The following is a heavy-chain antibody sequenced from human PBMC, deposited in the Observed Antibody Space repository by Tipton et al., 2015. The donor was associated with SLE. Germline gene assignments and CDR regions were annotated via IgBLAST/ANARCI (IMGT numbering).Heavy chain of an antibody. D-gene: IGHD3-10*01. CDR3: ARMYALEGVWTFDL. J-gene: IGHJ2*01. CDR2: IYTSGST. Sequence: LRLSCTVSGGSISSYYWSWIRQPPGKGLEWIGYIYTSGSTNYNPSLKSRVTISVDTSKNQFSLKLSSVTAADTAVYYCARMYALEGVWTFDLWGRGTLVTVSS. CDR1: GGSISSYY. V-gene: IGHV4-4*09.